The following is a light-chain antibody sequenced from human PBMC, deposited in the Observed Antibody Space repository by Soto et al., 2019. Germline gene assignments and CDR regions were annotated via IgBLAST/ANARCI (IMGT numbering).Light chain of an antibody. V-gene: IGKV3-15*01. CDR3: QQDNNCPT. J-gene: IGKJ1*01. Sequence: EIVLTQAPATLSVSPGERATLSCRASQSVSSNLAWYQQKPGQAPRLLIYGASTRATGIPARFSGSGSGTEFTLTISSLQSEDFAVYYCQQDNNCPTFGQGTKGISN. CDR1: QSVSSN. CDR2: GAS.